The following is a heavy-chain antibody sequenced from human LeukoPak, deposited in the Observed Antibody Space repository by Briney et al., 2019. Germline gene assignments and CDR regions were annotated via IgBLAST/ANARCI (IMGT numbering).Heavy chain of an antibody. V-gene: IGHV3-21*01. Sequence: PGRSLRLSCAASGFTFSSYSMNWVRQAPGKGLEWVSSISSSSSYIYYADSVKGRFTISRDNAKNSLYLQMNSLRAEDTAVYYCASSIFGVVPVGAFDIWGQGTMVTVSS. D-gene: IGHD3-3*01. CDR3: ASSIFGVVPVGAFDI. CDR1: GFTFSSYS. CDR2: ISSSSSYI. J-gene: IGHJ3*02.